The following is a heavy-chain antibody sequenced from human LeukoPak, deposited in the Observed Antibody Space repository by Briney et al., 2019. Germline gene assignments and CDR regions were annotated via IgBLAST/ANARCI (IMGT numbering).Heavy chain of an antibody. CDR2: IYSGDNT. D-gene: IGHD6-6*01. Sequence: GGSLRLSCAASRFTVSNNYMSWVRQAPGKGLEWVSIIYSGDNTYYADSVKGRFTISRDNSKNTLYLQMNSLRAEDTAVYYCARGKYSSSSPFDHWGQGTLVTVSS. CDR1: RFTVSNNY. V-gene: IGHV3-53*01. J-gene: IGHJ4*02. CDR3: ARGKYSSSSPFDH.